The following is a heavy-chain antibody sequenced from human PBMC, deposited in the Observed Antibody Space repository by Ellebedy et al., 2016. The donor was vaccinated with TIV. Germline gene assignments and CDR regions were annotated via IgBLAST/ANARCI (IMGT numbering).Heavy chain of an antibody. Sequence: GESLKISCAASGFTFSDYYMNWIRQAPGKGLEWVSYISSSGSYTNYADSVKGRFTISRDNAKNSLYLRMSSLRAEDTAVYYCARGRAVADFDYWGQGTLVTVSS. D-gene: IGHD6-19*01. CDR3: ARGRAVADFDY. CDR1: GFTFSDYY. V-gene: IGHV3-11*06. J-gene: IGHJ4*02. CDR2: ISSSGSYT.